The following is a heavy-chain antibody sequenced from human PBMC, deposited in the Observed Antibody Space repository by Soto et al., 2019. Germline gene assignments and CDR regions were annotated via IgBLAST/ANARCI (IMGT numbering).Heavy chain of an antibody. CDR2: INHSGST. V-gene: IGHV4-34*01. CDR3: ARGGSRRTLYYYYGIDV. J-gene: IGHJ6*02. Sequence: ASETLSLTCAVYGGSFSGYYWSWIRQPPGKGLEWVGEINHSGSTNYNPSLKSRVTISVDTSKNQFSLKLSSVTAADTAVYYCARGGSRRTLYYYYGIDVWGQGTTVTVSS. CDR1: GGSFSGYY. D-gene: IGHD2-15*01.